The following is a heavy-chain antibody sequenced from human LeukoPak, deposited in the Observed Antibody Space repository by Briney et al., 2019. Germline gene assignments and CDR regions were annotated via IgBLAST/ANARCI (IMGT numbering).Heavy chain of an antibody. J-gene: IGHJ4*02. CDR3: ARTCSGGSCYPFDY. CDR1: GGSISSSNW. V-gene: IGHV4-4*02. Sequence: PSETLSLTCAVSGGSISSSNWWSWVRQPPGKGLEWIGEIYHRGSTNYNPSLKSRVTISVDKSKNQFSLKLSSVTAADTAVYYCARTCSGGSCYPFDYWGQGTLVTVSS. CDR2: IYHRGST. D-gene: IGHD2-15*01.